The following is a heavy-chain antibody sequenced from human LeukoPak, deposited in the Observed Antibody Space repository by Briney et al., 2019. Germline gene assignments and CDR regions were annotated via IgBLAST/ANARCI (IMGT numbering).Heavy chain of an antibody. CDR1: GYSFTSYW. CDR2: IDPSDSYT. V-gene: IGHV5-10-1*01. D-gene: IGHD6-13*01. J-gene: IGHJ6*02. Sequence: GESLKISCKGSGYSFTSYWISWVRQMPGKGLEWMGRIDPSDSYTNYSPSFQGHVTISADKSISTAYLQWSSLKASDTAMYHCARRRSLYSSNGMDIWGQGTTVTVSS. CDR3: ARRRSLYSSNGMDI.